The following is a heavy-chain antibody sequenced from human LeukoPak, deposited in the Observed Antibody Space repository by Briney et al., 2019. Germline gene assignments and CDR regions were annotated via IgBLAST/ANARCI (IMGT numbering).Heavy chain of an antibody. Sequence: SETLSLTCTVSGGSISSSSYYWGWIRQPPGKGLEWIGSIYYSGSTYYNPSLKSRVTISVDTSKNQFSLKLSSVTAADTAVYYCARVGYSGSYLNWFDPWGQGTLVTVSS. CDR1: GGSISSSSYY. D-gene: IGHD1-26*01. J-gene: IGHJ5*02. CDR3: ARVGYSGSYLNWFDP. V-gene: IGHV4-39*07. CDR2: IYYSGST.